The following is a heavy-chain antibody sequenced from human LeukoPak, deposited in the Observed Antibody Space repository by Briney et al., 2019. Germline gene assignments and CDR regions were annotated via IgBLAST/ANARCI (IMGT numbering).Heavy chain of an antibody. CDR2: IIPIFGTA. Sequence: ASVKVSCKASGGTFSSYAISWVRQAPGQGLEWMGGIIPIFGTANYAQKFQGRVTITADESTSTAYMELSSLRSEDTAVYYCARALYSCSSGPYYYYYMDVWGQGTLVTVSS. V-gene: IGHV1-69*13. CDR3: ARALYSCSSGPYYYYYMDV. CDR1: GGTFSSYA. J-gene: IGHJ6*03. D-gene: IGHD6-6*01.